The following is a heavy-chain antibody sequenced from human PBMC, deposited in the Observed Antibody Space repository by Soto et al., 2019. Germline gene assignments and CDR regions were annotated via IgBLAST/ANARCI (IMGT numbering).Heavy chain of an antibody. Sequence: GGSLRLSCAASGFTFSSYGMHWVRQAPGKGLEWVAFIWHDGGNKFYAESVKGRFTISRDNSKDTLYLQMTSLSAEDTAMYYCARDGDVNTGFGKDYWGQGTLVTVSS. D-gene: IGHD3-16*01. CDR3: ARDGDVNTGFGKDY. J-gene: IGHJ4*02. CDR2: IWHDGGNK. CDR1: GFTFSSYG. V-gene: IGHV3-33*01.